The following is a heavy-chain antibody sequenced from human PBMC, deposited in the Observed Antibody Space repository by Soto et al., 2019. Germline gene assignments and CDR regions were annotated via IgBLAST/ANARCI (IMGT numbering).Heavy chain of an antibody. CDR1: GGSISSYY. V-gene: IGHV4-59*01. Sequence: PXETLSLTCTVSGGSISSYYWSWIRQPPGKGLDWIGYIYYSGSTNYNPSLKSRVTISVDTSKNQFSLKLSSVTAADTAVYYCARGATRNPYYYDSSGYYLDAFDIWGQGTMVTVSS. CDR2: IYYSGST. CDR3: ARGATRNPYYYDSSGYYLDAFDI. J-gene: IGHJ3*02. D-gene: IGHD3-22*01.